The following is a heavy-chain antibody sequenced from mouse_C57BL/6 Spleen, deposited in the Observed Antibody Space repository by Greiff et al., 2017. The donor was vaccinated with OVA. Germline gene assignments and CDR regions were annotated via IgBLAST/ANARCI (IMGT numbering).Heavy chain of an antibody. CDR1: GYTFTSYC. D-gene: IGHD1-1*01. Sequence: VQLQQPGAELVRPGSSVKLSCKASGYTFTSYCMHWVKQRPIQGLEWIGNSDPSDNETHYNQKFKDKATLTVDKSSSTAYLQLSSLTFGDSAVYFCARDPFYGSSFLYALDYWGQGTSVTVSS. V-gene: IGHV1-52*01. CDR3: ARDPFYGSSFLYALDY. CDR2: SDPSDNET. J-gene: IGHJ4*01.